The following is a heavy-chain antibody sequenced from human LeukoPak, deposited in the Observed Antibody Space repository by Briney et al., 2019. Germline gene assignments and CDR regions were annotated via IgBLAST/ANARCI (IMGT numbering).Heavy chain of an antibody. J-gene: IGHJ5*02. CDR1: GGSISSYY. CDR2: IYYSGST. V-gene: IGHV4-59*01. Sequence: SETLSLTCTVSGGSISSYYWSWIRQPPGKGLEWIGYIYYSGSTNYNPSLKSRVTISVDTSKNQFSLKLSSVTAADTAVYYCAGFDYGDPEDLFDPWGQGTLVTVSS. CDR3: AGFDYGDPEDLFDP. D-gene: IGHD4-17*01.